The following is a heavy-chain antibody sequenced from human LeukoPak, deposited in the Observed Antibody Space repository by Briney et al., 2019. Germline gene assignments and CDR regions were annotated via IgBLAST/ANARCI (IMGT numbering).Heavy chain of an antibody. CDR3: AKLGPGGTGYYPFDY. V-gene: IGHV3-48*03. J-gene: IGHJ4*02. CDR2: ISSSGSTI. Sequence: GGSLRLSCAASGFTFSSYEMNWVRQAPGKGLEWVSYISSSGSTIYYADSVKGRFTISRDNAKNSLYLQMNSLRAEDTALYYCAKLGPGGTGYYPFDYWGQGTLVTVSS. CDR1: GFTFSSYE. D-gene: IGHD3/OR15-3a*01.